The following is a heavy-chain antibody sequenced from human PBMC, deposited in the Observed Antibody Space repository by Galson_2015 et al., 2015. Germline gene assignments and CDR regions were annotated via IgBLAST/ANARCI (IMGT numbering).Heavy chain of an antibody. V-gene: IGHV1-18*01. CDR2: ISAYNGNT. CDR3: ARDHGYYDFWSGYKDYYYYMDV. Sequence: SVKVSCKASGYTFTSYGISWVRQAPGQGLEWMGWISAYNGNTNYAQELQGRVTMTTDTSTSTAYMELRSLRSDDTAVYYCARDHGYYDFWSGYKDYYYYMDVWGKGTTVTASS. J-gene: IGHJ6*03. CDR1: GYTFTSYG. D-gene: IGHD3-3*01.